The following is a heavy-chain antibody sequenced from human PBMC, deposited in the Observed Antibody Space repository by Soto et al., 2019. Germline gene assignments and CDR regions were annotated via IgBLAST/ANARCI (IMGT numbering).Heavy chain of an antibody. CDR2: IKQDGSEK. V-gene: IGHV3-7*01. D-gene: IGHD1-1*01. CDR3: TTETTVVVY. J-gene: IGHJ4*02. CDR1: VFSFSSYW. Sequence: EVQLVESGGGLVQPGGSLRLSCAASVFSFSSYWMGWVRQAPGRGLEWVANIKQDGSEKYYVDSVKGRFAISRDNAQNSLYLQMNSLRPEDTAVYYCTTETTVVVYWGQGTLVTVPS.